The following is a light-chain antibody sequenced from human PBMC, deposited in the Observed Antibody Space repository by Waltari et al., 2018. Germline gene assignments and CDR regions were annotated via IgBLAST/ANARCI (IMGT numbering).Light chain of an antibody. V-gene: IGKV2-29*02. CDR2: EVS. CDR1: QSLLHNDGKTY. J-gene: IGKJ2*01. Sequence: DIVMTQTPLSLSVNPGQPASISYKSSQSLLHNDGKTYLCWYLQRPGQSPQLLIYEVSSRFSGVPDRFSGSGSGTDFTLQISRVEAEDVGIYSCMQSTHLPYTFGQGTKLEIK. CDR3: MQSTHLPYT.